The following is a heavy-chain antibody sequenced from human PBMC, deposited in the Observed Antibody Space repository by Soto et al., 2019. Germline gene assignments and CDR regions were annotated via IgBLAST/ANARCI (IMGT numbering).Heavy chain of an antibody. CDR1: GFPFSSYA. Sequence: PGGSLRLSCAASGFPFSSYAMSWVRQAPGKGLEWVSAISGSGGSTYYADSVKGRFTISRDNSKNTLYLQMNSLRAEDTAVYYCAKGPDTAMPPGYNWFDPWGQGTLVTVSS. D-gene: IGHD5-18*01. CDR2: ISGSGGST. CDR3: AKGPDTAMPPGYNWFDP. J-gene: IGHJ5*02. V-gene: IGHV3-23*01.